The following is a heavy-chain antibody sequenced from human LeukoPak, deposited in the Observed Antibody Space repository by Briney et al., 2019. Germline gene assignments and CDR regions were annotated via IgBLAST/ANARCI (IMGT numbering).Heavy chain of an antibody. J-gene: IGHJ5*02. CDR1: VYTLTELS. Sequence: ASVKVSCKVSVYTLTELSMHWVRQAPGKGLGWMGGFDPEDGETIYAQKFQGRVTMTEDTSTDTAYMELSSLRSEDTAVYYCATDRGYSYGSNWFDPWGQGTLVTVSS. CDR2: FDPEDGET. D-gene: IGHD5-18*01. CDR3: ATDRGYSYGSNWFDP. V-gene: IGHV1-24*01.